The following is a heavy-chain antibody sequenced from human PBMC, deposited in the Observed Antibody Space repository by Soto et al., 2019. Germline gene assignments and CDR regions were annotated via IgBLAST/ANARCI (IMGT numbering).Heavy chain of an antibody. CDR2: IYYSGST. CDR3: ARVGRYYYGSRTLYYFDY. Sequence: SETLSLTCTVSGGSISSYYWSWIRQPPGKGLEWIGYIYYSGSTNYNPSLKSRVTISLDTSKNQFSLKLSSVTAADTALYYCARVGRYYYGSRTLYYFDYWGQGTLVTVSS. J-gene: IGHJ4*02. CDR1: GGSISSYY. V-gene: IGHV4-59*01. D-gene: IGHD3-10*01.